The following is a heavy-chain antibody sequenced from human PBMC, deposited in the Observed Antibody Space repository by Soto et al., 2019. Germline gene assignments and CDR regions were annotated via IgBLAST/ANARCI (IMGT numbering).Heavy chain of an antibody. J-gene: IGHJ3*02. CDR3: AREGGYSSGWQPDAFDI. CDR2: ISYDGSNK. Sequence: QVQLVESGGGVVQPGRSLRLSCAASGFTFSSYAMHWVREAPGKGLEWVAVISYDGSNKYYADSVKGRFTISRDNSKNTLYLQMNILRAEDTAVYYCAREGGYSSGWQPDAFDIWGQGTMVTVSS. CDR1: GFTFSSYA. D-gene: IGHD6-19*01. V-gene: IGHV3-30-3*01.